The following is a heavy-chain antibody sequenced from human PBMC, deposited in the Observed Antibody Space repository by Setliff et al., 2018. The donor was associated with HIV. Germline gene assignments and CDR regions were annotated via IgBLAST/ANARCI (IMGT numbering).Heavy chain of an antibody. J-gene: IGHJ4*02. Sequence: ASVKVSCKNSGYTLTAYYIHWVRQDPGQGLEWMGWINSNNGGTKYAQNFQGRVTMTRDTSITKAYMELSSLISDDTALYYCSRAARYYDGKGALDYWGQ. CDR2: INSNNGGT. CDR3: SRAARYYDGKGALDY. D-gene: IGHD3-22*01. V-gene: IGHV1-2*02. CDR1: GYTLTAYY.